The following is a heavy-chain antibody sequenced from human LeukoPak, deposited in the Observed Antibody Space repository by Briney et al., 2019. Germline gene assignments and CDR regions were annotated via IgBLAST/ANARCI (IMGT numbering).Heavy chain of an antibody. V-gene: IGHV3-7*01. Sequence: QPGGSLRLSCAASGVTFSSYWMSWVRQAPGKGLEWVANIKQDGSEKYYVDSVKGRFTISRDSAKNSLYLQMNSLRAEDTAVYYCARDGRDIVGATIYWGQGTLVTVSS. J-gene: IGHJ4*02. D-gene: IGHD1-26*01. CDR1: GVTFSSYW. CDR2: IKQDGSEK. CDR3: ARDGRDIVGATIY.